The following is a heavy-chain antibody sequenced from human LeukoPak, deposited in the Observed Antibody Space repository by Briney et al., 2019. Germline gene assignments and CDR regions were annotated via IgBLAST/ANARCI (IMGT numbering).Heavy chain of an antibody. V-gene: IGHV3-23*01. CDR3: ARDRNTDFWSGYYTNYFDY. J-gene: IGHJ4*02. Sequence: GGSLRLSCAASGFTFSTYAMSWVRQAPGKGLEWVSTISSSGGSTYYAYSVKGRFTISRDNSKNTLYLQMNSLRAEDTAVYYCARDRNTDFWSGYYTNYFDYWGQGTLVTVSS. CDR2: ISSSGGST. D-gene: IGHD3-3*01. CDR1: GFTFSTYA.